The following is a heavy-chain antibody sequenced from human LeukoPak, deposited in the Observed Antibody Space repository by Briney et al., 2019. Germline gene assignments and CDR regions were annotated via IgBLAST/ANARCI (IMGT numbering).Heavy chain of an antibody. D-gene: IGHD6-19*01. CDR1: GFTVSSNY. J-gene: IGHJ4*02. V-gene: IGHV3-66*01. Sequence: PGGSLRLSCAASGFTVSSNYMSWVRQAPGKGLEWVSVIYSGGSTYYADSVKGRFTISRDNSKNTLYLQMNSLRAEDTAVYYCARDKGSGWRGGFDYWGQGTLVTVSS. CDR2: IYSGGST. CDR3: ARDKGSGWRGGFDY.